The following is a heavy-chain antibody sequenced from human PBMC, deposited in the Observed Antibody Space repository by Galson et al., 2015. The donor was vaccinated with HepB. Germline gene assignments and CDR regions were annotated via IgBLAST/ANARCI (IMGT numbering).Heavy chain of an antibody. CDR2: IGTAGDT. CDR1: GFTFSSYD. J-gene: IGHJ2*01. V-gene: IGHV3-13*01. D-gene: IGHD2-2*01. Sequence: SLRLSCAASGFTFSSYDMHWVRQATGKGLEWVSAIGTAGDTYYPGSVKGRFTISRENAKNSLYLQMNSLRAGDTAVYYCARDFASPYCSSTSCYDWYFDLWGRGTLVTVSS. CDR3: ARDFASPYCSSTSCYDWYFDL.